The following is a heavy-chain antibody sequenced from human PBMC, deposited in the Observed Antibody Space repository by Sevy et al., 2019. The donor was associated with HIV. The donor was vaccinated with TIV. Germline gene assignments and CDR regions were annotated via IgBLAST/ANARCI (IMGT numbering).Heavy chain of an antibody. CDR1: GYTFTSYD. D-gene: IGHD3-22*01. V-gene: IGHV1-8*01. J-gene: IGHJ5*02. CDR3: ARGGKAYDSSGYLWGVCFDP. Sequence: ASVKVSCKASGYTFTSYDINWVRQATGQGLEWMGWMNPNSGNTGYAQKFQGRVTMTRNTSISTAYMELSSLRSEDTAMYYCARGGKAYDSSGYLWGVCFDPWGQGTLVTVSS. CDR2: MNPNSGNT.